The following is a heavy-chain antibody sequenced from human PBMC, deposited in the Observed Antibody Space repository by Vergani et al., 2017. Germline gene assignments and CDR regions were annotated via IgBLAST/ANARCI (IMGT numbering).Heavy chain of an antibody. J-gene: IGHJ5*01. D-gene: IGHD2/OR15-2a*01. V-gene: IGHV3-74*03. Sequence: DVHLAESGGGFFQPGGSLRLSCSASGFSFNSYWMHWVRQVPGKGLLWVSRIKSDGSITAYADSVKGRFTISRDNAQNTLYLQMNSLRVEDTGVYYCARARCNKSCYMSNWLDS. CDR3: ARARCNKSCYMSNWLDS. CDR2: IKSDGSIT. CDR1: GFSFNSYW.